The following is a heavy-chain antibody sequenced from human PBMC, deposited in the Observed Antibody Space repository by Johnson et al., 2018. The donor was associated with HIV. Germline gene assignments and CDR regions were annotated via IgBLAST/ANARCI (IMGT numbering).Heavy chain of an antibody. D-gene: IGHD3-16*01. Sequence: QVQLVESGGGVVQPGRSLRLSCAASGFTFSSYAMHWVRQAPGKGLEWVAFIRYDGSNKYYADSVKGRFTISRDNSKNTLYLQVNSLRAEDTAVYYCARGSRYTHDNDDVYLLHAFDIWGQGTVVTVSS. CDR3: ARGSRYTHDNDDVYLLHAFDI. V-gene: IGHV3-30*04. CDR2: IRYDGSNK. J-gene: IGHJ3*02. CDR1: GFTFSSYA.